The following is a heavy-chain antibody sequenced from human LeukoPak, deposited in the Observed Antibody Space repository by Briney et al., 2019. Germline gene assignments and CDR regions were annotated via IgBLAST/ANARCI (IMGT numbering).Heavy chain of an antibody. V-gene: IGHV1-2*02. CDR2: INPNSGDT. CDR1: GYSFSDHY. Sequence: ASVKVSCKASGYSFSDHYVDWVRQAPGRGLEWMGWINPNSGDTNFAQKFQGRVTMTRDTSINTAYMELSSLRSDDTAVYYCARGGTVAGHWYFDLWGRGTQVDVSS. J-gene: IGHJ2*01. D-gene: IGHD6-19*01. CDR3: ARGGTVAGHWYFDL.